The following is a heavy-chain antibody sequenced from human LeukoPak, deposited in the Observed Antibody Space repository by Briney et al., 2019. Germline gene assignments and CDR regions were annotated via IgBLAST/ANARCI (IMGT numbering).Heavy chain of an antibody. V-gene: IGHV1-18*01. D-gene: IGHD2-2*02. Sequence: ASVKVSCKASGYTFTSYGISWARQAPGQGLEWMGWISAYNGNTNYAQKLQGRVTMTTDTSTSTAYMELRSLRSDDTAVYYCARDGDIVVVPAAIRGYYYYGMDVWGQGTTVTVSS. CDR3: ARDGDIVVVPAAIRGYYYYGMDV. CDR2: ISAYNGNT. CDR1: GYTFTSYG. J-gene: IGHJ6*02.